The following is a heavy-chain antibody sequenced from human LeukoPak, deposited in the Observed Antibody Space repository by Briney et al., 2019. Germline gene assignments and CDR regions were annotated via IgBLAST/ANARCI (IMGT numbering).Heavy chain of an antibody. Sequence: SGGSLRLSCAASGFTVSSNEMSWVRQAPGKGLEWVSSISGGSTYYADSRKGRFTISRDNSKNTLHLQMNSLRAEDTALYYCAKDYGDYAWFFDDWGQGTLATVSS. D-gene: IGHD4-17*01. CDR3: AKDYGDYAWFFDD. V-gene: IGHV3-38-3*01. CDR2: ISGGST. CDR1: GFTVSSNE. J-gene: IGHJ4*02.